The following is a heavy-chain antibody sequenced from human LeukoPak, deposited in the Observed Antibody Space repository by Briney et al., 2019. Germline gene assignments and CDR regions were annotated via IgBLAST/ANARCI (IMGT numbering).Heavy chain of an antibody. CDR2: IYYSGST. J-gene: IGHJ4*02. CDR3: ARVSYYYGSGSFGEANYFDY. V-gene: IGHV4-39*01. D-gene: IGHD3-10*01. CDR1: GGSISSSSYY. Sequence: SETLSLTCTVSGGSISSSSYYWGWIRQPPGKGLEWIGSIYYSGSTSYNPSLKSRVTISVDTSKNQFSLRLSSVTAADTAVYYCARVSYYYGSGSFGEANYFDYWGQGTLVTVSS.